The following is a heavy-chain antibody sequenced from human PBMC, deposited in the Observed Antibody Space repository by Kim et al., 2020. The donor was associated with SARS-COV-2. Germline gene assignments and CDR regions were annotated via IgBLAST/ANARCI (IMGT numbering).Heavy chain of an antibody. V-gene: IGHV1-69*04. CDR3: AREYCGGDCYPAGS. D-gene: IGHD2-21*02. J-gene: IGHJ5*02. Sequence: AQKFQGRVTITADKSTSTAYMELSRLRSEDTAVYYCAREYCGGDCYPAGSWGQGTLVTVSS.